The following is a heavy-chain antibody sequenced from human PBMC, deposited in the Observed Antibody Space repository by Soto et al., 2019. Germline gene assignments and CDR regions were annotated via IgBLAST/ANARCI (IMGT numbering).Heavy chain of an antibody. CDR1: GGTFSSYA. D-gene: IGHD3-3*01. Sequence: QVQLVQSGAEVKKPGSSVKVSCKASGGTFSSYAISWVRQAPGQGLEWMGGIIPIFGTANYAQKFQGRVTITADESTSTAYMELSSLRSEDTAVYYCARDRGWGFLGSRAWFDPWGQGTLVTVSS. V-gene: IGHV1-69*01. CDR2: IIPIFGTA. J-gene: IGHJ5*02. CDR3: ARDRGWGFLGSRAWFDP.